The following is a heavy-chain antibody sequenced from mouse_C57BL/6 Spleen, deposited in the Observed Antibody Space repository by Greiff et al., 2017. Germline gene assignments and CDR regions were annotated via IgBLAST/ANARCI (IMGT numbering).Heavy chain of an antibody. CDR1: GFNFKNTY. J-gene: IGHJ4*01. CDR3: ARGDAMDD. V-gene: IGHV14-3*01. CDR2: IDPANGNT. Sequence: VQLQQSVAELVRPGASVKLSCTASGFNFKNTYMHWVKQRPEQGLEWIGRIDPANGNTKYAPKFQGKATITADTSSNTAYLQLSSLTSEDTAIYYCARGDAMDDWGQGTSVTVSS.